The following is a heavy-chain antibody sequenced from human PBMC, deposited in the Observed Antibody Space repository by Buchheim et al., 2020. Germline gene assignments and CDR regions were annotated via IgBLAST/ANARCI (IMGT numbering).Heavy chain of an antibody. Sequence: QVQLVESGGGVVQPGRSLRLSCAASGLTFSSYAMHWVRQAPGKGLEWVAVISYDGSNKYYADSVKGRFTISRDNSKNTLYLQMNSLRAEDTAVYYCARDRGYYDSSGYPKRGYYYGMDVWGQGTT. CDR1: GLTFSSYA. CDR3: ARDRGYYDSSGYPKRGYYYGMDV. J-gene: IGHJ6*02. V-gene: IGHV3-30*04. CDR2: ISYDGSNK. D-gene: IGHD3-22*01.